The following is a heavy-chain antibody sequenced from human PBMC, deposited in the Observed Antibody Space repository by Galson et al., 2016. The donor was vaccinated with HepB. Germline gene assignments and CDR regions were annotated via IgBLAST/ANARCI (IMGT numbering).Heavy chain of an antibody. J-gene: IGHJ6*03. D-gene: IGHD3-22*01. CDR3: AKSSGPSYHHYYMDV. Sequence: SLRLSCAASGFTFSSYGMHWVRQAPGKGLEWVAVISYDGSNKYYTDSVKGRFTISRDNSKNTLYLQMNSLSVEDTAVYYCAKSSGPSYHHYYMDVWGKGTTVTVSS. CDR1: GFTFSSYG. V-gene: IGHV3-30*18. CDR2: ISYDGSNK.